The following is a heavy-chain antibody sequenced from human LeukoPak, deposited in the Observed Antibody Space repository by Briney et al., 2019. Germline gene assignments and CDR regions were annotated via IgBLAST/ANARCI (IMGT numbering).Heavy chain of an antibody. CDR2: IKQDGGEK. CDR3: AREWNYYGSGIMDV. V-gene: IGHV3-7*01. J-gene: IGHJ6*04. CDR1: GFTFSSYW. Sequence: GGSLRLSCAASGFTFSSYWMSWVRQAPGKGLEWMANIKQDGGEKYYVGSVKGRFTVPRDNAKNSLYLQMNSLRAEDTAVYYCAREWNYYGSGIMDVWGKGTTVTVSS. D-gene: IGHD3-10*01.